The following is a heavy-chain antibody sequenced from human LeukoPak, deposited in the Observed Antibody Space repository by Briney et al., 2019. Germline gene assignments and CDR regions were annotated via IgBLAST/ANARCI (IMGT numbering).Heavy chain of an antibody. CDR2: IYSGGST. D-gene: IGHD3-10*01. CDR1: GFTFSSYA. CDR3: VGTMVRGVIRMDV. J-gene: IGHJ6*02. V-gene: IGHV3-66*01. Sequence: PGGSLRLSCAASGFTFSSYAMSWVRQAPGKGLEWVSVIYSGGSTYYADSVKGRFTISRDNSKNTLYLQMNSLRAEDTAVYYCVGTMVRGVIRMDVWGQGTTVTVSS.